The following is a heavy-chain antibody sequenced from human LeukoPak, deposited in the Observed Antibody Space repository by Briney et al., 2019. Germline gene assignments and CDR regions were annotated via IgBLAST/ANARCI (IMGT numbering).Heavy chain of an antibody. CDR1: GFTFSSYG. CDR3: ARDITGTTFFDY. J-gene: IGHJ4*02. V-gene: IGHV3-30*03. D-gene: IGHD1-20*01. Sequence: GGSLRLSCVVSGFTFSSYGMHWVRQAPGKGLEWVAVISYDGSNKYYADSVKGRFTISRDNSKNTLYLQMNSLRAEDTAVYYCARDITGTTFFDYWGQGTLVTVSS. CDR2: ISYDGSNK.